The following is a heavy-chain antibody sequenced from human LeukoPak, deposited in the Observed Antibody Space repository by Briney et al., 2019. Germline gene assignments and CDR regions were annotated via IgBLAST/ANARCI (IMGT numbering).Heavy chain of an antibody. CDR1: GFSLRTREVA. J-gene: IGHJ3*02. V-gene: IGHV2-5*02. CDR3: AHQGYFGWPRSAFDI. D-gene: IGHD3-9*01. Sequence: SGPTLVNPTQTLTLTCTFSGFSLRTREVAVGWIRQPPGKALEWLTLIYWDDDKRYSPSLKSRLTITKDNSKNQVVLTMTDMDPVDSATYYCAHQGYFGWPRSAFDIWGQGTMVTVSS. CDR2: IYWDDDK.